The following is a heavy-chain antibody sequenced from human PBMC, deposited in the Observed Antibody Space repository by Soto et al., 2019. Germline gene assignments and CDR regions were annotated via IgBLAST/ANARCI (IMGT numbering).Heavy chain of an antibody. Sequence: QVQLVESGGGLVKPGGSLRLSCAASGFTFSDYYMSWIRQAPGKGLEWVSYISSSSSYTNYADSVKGRFTISRDNAKNSLDLQMNSLRAEDTAVYYCARGPGGIVVDNWCDPWGQGTLVTVSS. V-gene: IGHV3-11*06. CDR1: GFTFSDYY. CDR3: ARGPGGIVVDNWCDP. J-gene: IGHJ5*02. CDR2: ISSSSSYT. D-gene: IGHD2-15*01.